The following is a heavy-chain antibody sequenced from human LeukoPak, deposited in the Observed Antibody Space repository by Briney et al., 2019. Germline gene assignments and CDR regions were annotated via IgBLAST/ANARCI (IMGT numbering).Heavy chain of an antibody. CDR1: GFTFSSHW. CDR2: INSDGSST. CDR3: ASLIVATILDLRAYFDY. Sequence: PGGSLRLSCAASGFTFSSHWMHWVRQAPGKGLVWVSRINSDGSSTSYADSVKGRFTISRDNAKNTLYLQMNSLRAEDTAVYYCASLIVATILDLRAYFDYWGQGTLVTVSS. D-gene: IGHD5-12*01. V-gene: IGHV3-74*01. J-gene: IGHJ4*02.